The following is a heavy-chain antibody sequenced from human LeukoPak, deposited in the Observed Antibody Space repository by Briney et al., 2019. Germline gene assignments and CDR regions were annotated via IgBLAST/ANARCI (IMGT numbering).Heavy chain of an antibody. J-gene: IGHJ5*02. CDR1: GFTFSSYS. CDR2: ISSSSSYI. Sequence: GGSLRLSCAASGFTFSSYSMNWVRQAPGKGLEWVSSISSSSSYIYYADSAKGRFTISRDNAKNSLYLQMNSLRAEDTAVYYCASEPLPLYYYDSSGYGQVEHWGQGTLVTVSS. D-gene: IGHD3-22*01. V-gene: IGHV3-21*01. CDR3: ASEPLPLYYYDSSGYGQVEH.